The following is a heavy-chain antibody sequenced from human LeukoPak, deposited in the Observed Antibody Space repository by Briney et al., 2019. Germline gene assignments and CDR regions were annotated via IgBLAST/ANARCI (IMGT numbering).Heavy chain of an antibody. CDR1: GYTFTFYY. J-gene: IGHJ4*02. CDR3: ARTYSSGYYYVPTFDY. D-gene: IGHD3-22*01. CDR2: INPNSGGT. V-gene: IGHV1-2*02. Sequence: ASVKVSCKASGYTFTFYYMHSVRHAPGQGLEWMGWINPNSGGTNYAQKFQGRVTMTRDTSISTAYMELSRLRPDDTAVYYCARTYSSGYYYVPTFDYWGQGTLVTVSS.